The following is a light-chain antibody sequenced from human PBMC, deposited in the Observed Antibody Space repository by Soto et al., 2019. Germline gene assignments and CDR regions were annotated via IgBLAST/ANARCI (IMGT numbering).Light chain of an antibody. CDR3: SSDTSSSTLV. V-gene: IGLV2-14*01. Sequence: QSALTQPASVSGSPGQWITISCTGTTSDVGGYNYLSWYQQHPGKAPQLMIYDVIKRPSGVSHRFSGSKAGNTASLTISGLQAEDEAYYYCSSDTSSSTLVFGGGTKLTVL. CDR2: DVI. J-gene: IGLJ2*01. CDR1: TSDVGGYNY.